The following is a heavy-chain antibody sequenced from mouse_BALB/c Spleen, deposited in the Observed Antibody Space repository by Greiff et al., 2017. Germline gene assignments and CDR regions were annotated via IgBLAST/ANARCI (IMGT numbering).Heavy chain of an antibody. Sequence: QVQLQQSGAELAKPGASVKMSCKASGYTFTSYWMHWVKQRPGQGLEWIGYINPSTGYTEYNQKFKDKATLTADKSSSTAYMQLSSLTSEDSAVYYCARWGDYRYDEGYAMDYWGQGTSVTVSS. CDR2: INPSTGYT. CDR1: GYTFTSYW. J-gene: IGHJ4*01. V-gene: IGHV1-7*01. CDR3: ARWGDYRYDEGYAMDY. D-gene: IGHD2-14*01.